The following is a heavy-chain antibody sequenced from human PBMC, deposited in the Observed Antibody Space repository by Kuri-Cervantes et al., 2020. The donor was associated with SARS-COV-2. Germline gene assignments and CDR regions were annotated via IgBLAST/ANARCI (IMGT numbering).Heavy chain of an antibody. J-gene: IGHJ4*02. CDR3: ARRAGATGKFDY. D-gene: IGHD1-26*01. CDR2: IYHSGST. V-gene: IGHV4-38-2*02. CDR1: GYSISSGYY. Sequence: SETLSLTCTVSGYSISSGYYWGWIRQPPGKGLEWIGSIYHSGSTYYNPSLKSRVTISVDTSKNQFSLKLSSVTAADTAVYYCARRAGATGKFDYWGQGTLVTVSS.